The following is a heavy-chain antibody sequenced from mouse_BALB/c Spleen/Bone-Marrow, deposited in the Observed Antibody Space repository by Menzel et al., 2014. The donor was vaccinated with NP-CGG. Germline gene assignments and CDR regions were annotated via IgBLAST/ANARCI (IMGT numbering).Heavy chain of an antibody. V-gene: IGHV1S130*01. CDR1: GYTFTNSW. CDR2: IHPNSGNT. D-gene: IGHD2-14*01. J-gene: IGHJ2*01. CDR3: ARHHRYAYYFDY. Sequence: VQLQQSGSVLVRPGASVKLSCKASGYTFTNSWIHWVKQRPGQGLEWIGEIHPNSGNTNFNEKFKVKATLTVDTSSSTAYVDLSSLTAEDSAVYYCARHHRYAYYFDYWGQGTTLTVSS.